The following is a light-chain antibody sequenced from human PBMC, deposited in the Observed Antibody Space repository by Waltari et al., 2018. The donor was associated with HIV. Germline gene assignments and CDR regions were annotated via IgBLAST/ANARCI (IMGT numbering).Light chain of an antibody. CDR3: AAWDDDLNGL. Sequence: QSVLTQPPPASGTAGQRVTISCSGRRSNIGSNSVTWYQQVPGAAPTLLIYNNNQRPSGVPDRFSGSKSGTSASLAISGLQSDDEADYYCAAWDDDLNGLFGGGTKLTVL. V-gene: IGLV1-44*01. CDR1: RSNIGSNS. CDR2: NNN. J-gene: IGLJ2*01.